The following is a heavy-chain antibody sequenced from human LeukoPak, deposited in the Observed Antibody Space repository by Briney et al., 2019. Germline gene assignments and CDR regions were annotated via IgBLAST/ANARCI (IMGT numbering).Heavy chain of an antibody. CDR1: GFTFSSYA. Sequence: GGALRLSCAPSGFTFSSYAMSWVRQAPGKGLEWVSAISVSGGSTYYAHSVKGRFTISRDNSKNTLYLQMNSLRAEDTAVYYGAKGLVGAKYYRGQGTLVTVSS. J-gene: IGHJ4*02. V-gene: IGHV3-23*01. D-gene: IGHD1-26*01. CDR2: ISVSGGST. CDR3: AKGLVGAKYY.